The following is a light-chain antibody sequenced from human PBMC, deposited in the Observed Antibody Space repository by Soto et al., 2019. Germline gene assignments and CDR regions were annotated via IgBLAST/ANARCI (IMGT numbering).Light chain of an antibody. V-gene: IGKV3-20*01. CDR3: QQYYNWPQYA. CDR2: GAS. J-gene: IGKJ2*01. CDR1: QSVSSSY. Sequence: EIVLTQSPGTLSLSPGDRATLSCKASQSVSSSYLAWYQQKPGQAPRLIIYGASIRATGIPDRFSGSGSGTDFTLTISRLEPEDFAIYYCQQYYNWPQYAFGQGTKVDIK.